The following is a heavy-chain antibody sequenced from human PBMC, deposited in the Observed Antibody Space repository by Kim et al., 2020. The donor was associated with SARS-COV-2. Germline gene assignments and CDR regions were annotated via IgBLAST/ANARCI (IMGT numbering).Heavy chain of an antibody. CDR3: ARGLPRYMDV. CDR2: YN. J-gene: IGHJ6*03. V-gene: IGHV6-1*01. Sequence: YNDYAVSVKSRITINPDTSTNQFSLQLNSVTPEDTAMYYCARGLPRYMDVWGKGTTVTVSS.